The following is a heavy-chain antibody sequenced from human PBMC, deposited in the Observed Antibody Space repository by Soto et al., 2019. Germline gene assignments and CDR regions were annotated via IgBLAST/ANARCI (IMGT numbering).Heavy chain of an antibody. Sequence: SETLSLTCTVSGSSISSGDYFWSWIRQPPGKGLEWIGYIYYIGSTYYNPSLNSRVTISVDTSKNQFSLKLSSVTAAYTAVYYCAVVPTGYNWFDPWGQGTLVTSPQ. D-gene: IGHD2-15*01. V-gene: IGHV4-30-4*01. CDR1: GSSISSGDYF. J-gene: IGHJ5*02. CDR3: AVVPTGYNWFDP. CDR2: IYYIGST.